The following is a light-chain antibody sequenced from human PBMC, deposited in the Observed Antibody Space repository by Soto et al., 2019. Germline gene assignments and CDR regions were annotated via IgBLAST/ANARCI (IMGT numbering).Light chain of an antibody. CDR1: QSVSSNY. V-gene: IGKV3-20*01. J-gene: IGKJ2*01. CDR3: QQYGNSPGYT. Sequence: EIVLTQSPGTLSSSPGERATLSCRASQSVSSNYLAWYQQKPGQAPRLLIYGASSRATGIPDRFSGSGSGTDFTLTINRLEPEDFAVYYCQQYGNSPGYTFGQGTKLEIK. CDR2: GAS.